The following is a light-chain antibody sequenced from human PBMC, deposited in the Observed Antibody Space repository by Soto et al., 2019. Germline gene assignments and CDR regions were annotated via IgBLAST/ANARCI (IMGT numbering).Light chain of an antibody. CDR2: LGS. J-gene: IGKJ2*01. Sequence: DIVMTQSPLSLSVTPGEPAAISCRSSRSLMYRNGNNYLDWYLQKPGQSPQLLISLGSNRASGVPDRVSGSVSGTDFTLKISRVEAEDVGVYYCMQALQTPRTFGQGTKLEIK. CDR1: RSLMYRNGNNY. V-gene: IGKV2-28*01. CDR3: MQALQTPRT.